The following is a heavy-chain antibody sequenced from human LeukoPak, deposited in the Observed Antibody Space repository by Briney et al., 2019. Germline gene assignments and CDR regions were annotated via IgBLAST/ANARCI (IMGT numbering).Heavy chain of an antibody. V-gene: IGHV3-30-3*01. CDR3: ARSGYTPAFDI. CDR1: GFTFSSYA. CDR2: ISYDGSRK. J-gene: IGHJ3*02. Sequence: PGGSLRLSCAASGFTFSSYAMHWVRQAPGKGLEWVAVISYDGSRKYHADSVKGRFTISRDSSENTLYLQMNSLRAEDTAVYYCARSGYTPAFDIWGQGTMVTVSS. D-gene: IGHD6-13*01.